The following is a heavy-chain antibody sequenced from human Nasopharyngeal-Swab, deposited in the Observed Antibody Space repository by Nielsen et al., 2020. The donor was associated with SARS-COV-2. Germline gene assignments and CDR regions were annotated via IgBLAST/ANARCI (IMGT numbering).Heavy chain of an antibody. V-gene: IGHV3-30*18. Sequence: GESLKISCTASGFTFTAHYMSWVRQAPGKGLEWVAVITYDGSKVYYADSVKGRFTISRDNSKDTVFLEMNSLRVEDTAVYYCAKGLNVVLGSVAIRDWLDSWGQGTMVTVSS. CDR1: GFTFTAHY. CDR2: ITYDGSKV. D-gene: IGHD2-15*01. CDR3: AKGLNVVLGSVAIRDWLDS. J-gene: IGHJ4*02.